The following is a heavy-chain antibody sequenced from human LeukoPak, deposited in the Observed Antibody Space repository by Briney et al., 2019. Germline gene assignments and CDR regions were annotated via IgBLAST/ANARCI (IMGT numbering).Heavy chain of an antibody. D-gene: IGHD3-10*01. CDR3: ARGRIWFGDQYYFDY. CDR2: IYYSGST. Sequence: SETLSLTCAVYGGSFSGYYWSWIRQPPGKGLEWIGYIYYSGSTNYNPSLKSRVTISVDTSKNQFSLKLSSVTAADTAVYYCARGRIWFGDQYYFDYWGQGTLVTVSS. V-gene: IGHV4-59*01. CDR1: GGSFSGYY. J-gene: IGHJ4*02.